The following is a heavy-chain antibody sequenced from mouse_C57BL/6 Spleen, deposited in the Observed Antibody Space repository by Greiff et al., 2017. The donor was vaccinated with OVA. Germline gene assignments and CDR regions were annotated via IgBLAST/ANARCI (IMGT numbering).Heavy chain of an antibody. CDR2: INPNNGGT. V-gene: IGHV1-22*01. J-gene: IGHJ4*01. D-gene: IGHD2-1*01. CDR3: ARDGNYIFYAMDY. Sequence: EVQLVESGPELVKPGASVKMSCKASGYTFTDYNMHWVKQSHGKSLEWIGYINPNNGGTSYNQKFKGKATLTVNKSSSTAYMELRSLTSEDSAVYYCARDGNYIFYAMDYWGQGTSVTVSS. CDR1: GYTFTDYN.